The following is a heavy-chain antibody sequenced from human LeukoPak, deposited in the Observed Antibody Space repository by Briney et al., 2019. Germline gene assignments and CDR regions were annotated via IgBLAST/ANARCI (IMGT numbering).Heavy chain of an antibody. CDR3: AKGDSYYYGSGSSGLIRYFDY. Sequence: GGSLRLSCAASGFTFSSYGMHWVRQAPGKGLEWVAFIRYDGGNKYYADSVKGRFTISRDNSKNTLYLQMNSLRAEDTAVYYCAKGDSYYYGSGSSGLIRYFDYWGQGTLVTVSS. D-gene: IGHD3-10*01. J-gene: IGHJ4*02. CDR1: GFTFSSYG. CDR2: IRYDGGNK. V-gene: IGHV3-30*02.